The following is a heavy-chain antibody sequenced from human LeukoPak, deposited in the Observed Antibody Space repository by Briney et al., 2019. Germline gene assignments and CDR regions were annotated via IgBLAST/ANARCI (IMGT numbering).Heavy chain of an antibody. CDR3: ARHPGSYDAFDI. J-gene: IGHJ3*02. D-gene: IGHD1-26*01. CDR1: GGSISSYY. V-gene: IGHV4-59*08. CDR2: IYYSGST. Sequence: SETLSLTCTVSGGSISSYYWSWIRQPPGKGLEWIGYIYYSGSTNYNPSLKSRVTISVDTSKNQFSLKLSSVTAADTAVYYCARHPGSYDAFDIWGQGTMVTVSS.